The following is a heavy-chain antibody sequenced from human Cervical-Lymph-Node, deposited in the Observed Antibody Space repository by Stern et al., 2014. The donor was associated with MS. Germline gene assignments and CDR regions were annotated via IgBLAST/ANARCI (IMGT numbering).Heavy chain of an antibody. CDR3: ARDQPRANAHWYFDL. CDR2: LYYSVPA. Sequence: QVQLQESGPGLVKPSQTLSLTCSVSGGSISGFGYYWSWIRQPPGKSLEWIGFLYYSVPADYNTSLRSRPTISLDTSKNEFSLNLRSVTAADTAVYYCARDQPRANAHWYFDLWGPGTLVTVSS. J-gene: IGHJ2*01. D-gene: IGHD1-26*01. CDR1: GGSISGFGYY. V-gene: IGHV4-31*03.